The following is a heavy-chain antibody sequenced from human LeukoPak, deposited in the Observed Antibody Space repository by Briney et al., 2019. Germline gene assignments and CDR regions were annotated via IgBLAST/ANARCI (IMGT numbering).Heavy chain of an antibody. Sequence: GGSLRLSCAASGFTFSSYAMHWVRQAPGKGLEWVAVISYDGSNKYYADSVKGRFTISRDNSKNTLYLQMNSLRAEDTAVYYCAKASKIQYFDYWGQGTLVTVSS. CDR3: AKASKIQYFDY. CDR2: ISYDGSNK. J-gene: IGHJ4*02. CDR1: GFTFSSYA. V-gene: IGHV3-30-3*01.